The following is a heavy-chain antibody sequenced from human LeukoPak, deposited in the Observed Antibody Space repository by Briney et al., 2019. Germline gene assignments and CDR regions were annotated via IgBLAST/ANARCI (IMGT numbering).Heavy chain of an antibody. D-gene: IGHD2-2*01. CDR1: GGTFSSYT. CDR2: IIPIFGTA. Sequence: SVKVSCKASGGTFSSYTISWVRQAPGQGLEWMGGIIPIFGTANYAQKFQGRVTITADESTSTAYMELSSLRSEDTAVYYCARLVVVPAATYDYWGEGTLVTVSS. J-gene: IGHJ4*02. V-gene: IGHV1-69*13. CDR3: ARLVVVPAATYDY.